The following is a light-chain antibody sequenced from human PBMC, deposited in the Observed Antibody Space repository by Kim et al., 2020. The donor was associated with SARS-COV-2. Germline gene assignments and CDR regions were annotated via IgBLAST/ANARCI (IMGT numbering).Light chain of an antibody. CDR1: QSLGFRS. CDR3: QQDAFSPQT. J-gene: IGKJ1*01. Sequence: LSPGEGTCHACKASQSLGFRSLAWYQQKPGQAPRLLIYGASNRATGTPDRFSGSGSGTDYTLTITALEHEDFSMYYCQQDAFSPQTFCQGTKVDIK. CDR2: GAS. V-gene: IGKV3-20*01.